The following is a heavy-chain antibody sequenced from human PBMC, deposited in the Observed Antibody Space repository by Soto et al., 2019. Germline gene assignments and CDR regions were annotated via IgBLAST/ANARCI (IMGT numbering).Heavy chain of an antibody. V-gene: IGHV3-74*01. D-gene: IGHD3-10*01. CDR1: GFTFSTYW. Sequence: EVQLVESGGGLVQPGGSLRLSCAASGFTFSTYWTHWVRQAPEKGLVWVSRINGDASITNYADSVKGRFTISRDNAKNTLYLQMNSLRAEDTAVYYCARGGLKSYWFDPWGQGTLVTVSS. CDR3: ARGGLKSYWFDP. CDR2: INGDASIT. J-gene: IGHJ5*02.